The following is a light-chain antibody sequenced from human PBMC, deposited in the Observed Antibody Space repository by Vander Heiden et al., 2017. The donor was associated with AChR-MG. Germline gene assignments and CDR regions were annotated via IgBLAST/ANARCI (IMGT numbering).Light chain of an antibody. Sequence: QPALPQPFSHSASSGASPSPTCMRSSGPSVGDFWLRWYQQQPGNPPHYLSSYHPDPHRGQGSGVPSRFSGSNDASATAGILRISGLQPEDEADYYCGTWHSNAKTWVFGGGTKLTVL. J-gene: IGLJ3*02. CDR2: YHPDPHR. V-gene: IGLV5-52*01. CDR3: GTWHSNAKTWV. CDR1: SGPSVGDFW.